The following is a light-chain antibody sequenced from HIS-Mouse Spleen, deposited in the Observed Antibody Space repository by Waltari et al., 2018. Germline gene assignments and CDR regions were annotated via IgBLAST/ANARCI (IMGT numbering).Light chain of an antibody. V-gene: IGLV3-10*01. CDR2: EDS. Sequence: HDLTQPPPASLSPAQTPRITCSGDALPKKGAYWNQQKSGQAPVLVIYEDSKRPSGIPERFSGSSSGTMATLTISGAQVEDEADYYCYSTDSSGNHRVFGGGTKLTVL. J-gene: IGLJ2*01. CDR1: ALPKKG. CDR3: YSTDSSGNHRV.